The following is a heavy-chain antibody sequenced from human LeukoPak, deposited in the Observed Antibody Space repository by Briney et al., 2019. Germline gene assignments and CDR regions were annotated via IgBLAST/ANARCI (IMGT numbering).Heavy chain of an antibody. D-gene: IGHD3-10*01. CDR1: GFXFSNYH. J-gene: IGHJ4*02. Sequence: PGGSLRLSCAASGFXFSNYHIHWVRQAPGKGLEWVAVISYDGSNKYYADSVKGRFTISRDNSKNTLYLQMNSLRAEDTAVYYCAKGITPVRGAVVGTDYWGQGTLVTVSS. CDR2: ISYDGSNK. V-gene: IGHV3-30*18. CDR3: AKGITPVRGAVVGTDY.